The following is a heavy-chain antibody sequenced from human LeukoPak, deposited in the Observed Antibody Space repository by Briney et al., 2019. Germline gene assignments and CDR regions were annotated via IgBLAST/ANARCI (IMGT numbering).Heavy chain of an antibody. V-gene: IGHV4-34*01. J-gene: IGHJ3*02. CDR2: INHSGST. CDR3: ARCRDYYDSSGYYGDDAFDI. D-gene: IGHD3-22*01. Sequence: SETLSPTCAVYGGSFSGYYWSWIRQPPGKGLEWIGEINHSGSTNYNPSLKSRVTISVDTSKNQFSLKLSSVTAADTAVYYCARCRDYYDSSGYYGDDAFDIWGQGTMVTVSS. CDR1: GGSFSGYY.